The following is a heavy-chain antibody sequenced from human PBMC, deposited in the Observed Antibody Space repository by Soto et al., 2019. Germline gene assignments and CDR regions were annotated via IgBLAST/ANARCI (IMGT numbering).Heavy chain of an antibody. J-gene: IGHJ6*02. CDR1: GFTFRTYT. D-gene: IGHD2-15*01. V-gene: IGHV3-21*01. CDR3: ARDRGYDAHDYYYHAMDV. Sequence: EVQLVESGGGLVKPGGSLRLSCISSGFTFRTYTMNWVRQAPGKGLEWVSGIRGFSPYTFYAESVKGRFTISRDNAKNSLYLQTNSLRAEDTAVYYCARDRGYDAHDYYYHAMDVWGQGTTVTVSS. CDR2: IRGFSPYT.